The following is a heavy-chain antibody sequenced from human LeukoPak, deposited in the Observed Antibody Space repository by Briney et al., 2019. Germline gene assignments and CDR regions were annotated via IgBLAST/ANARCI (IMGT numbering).Heavy chain of an antibody. Sequence: ETLSLTCTVSGGSISSYYWSWIRQPPGKGLEWVANINGDGSAKHYVDSVKGRFTISRDNPKNSLYLQMNSLRVEDTAVYYCGSGIGWVFDYRGQGTLVIVSS. CDR3: GSGIGWVFDY. V-gene: IGHV3-7*01. CDR2: INGDGSAK. CDR1: GGSISSYY. J-gene: IGHJ4*02. D-gene: IGHD1-26*01.